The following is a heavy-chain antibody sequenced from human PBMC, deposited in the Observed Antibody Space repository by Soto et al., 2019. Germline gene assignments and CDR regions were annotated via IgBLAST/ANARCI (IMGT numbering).Heavy chain of an antibody. V-gene: IGHV5-51*01. CDR3: VRPDSTGYYSH. J-gene: IGHJ4*02. CDR2: INPADSDT. D-gene: IGHD3-9*01. CDR1: GYSFTNYW. Sequence: GESLKISCKGSGYSFTNYWIGWVRQMPGKGLEWMGIINPADSDTRYSPSFQGQVTVSVDKSISTAYLQRGGLKASDTAMYYCVRPDSTGYYSHWGQGTPVTVSS.